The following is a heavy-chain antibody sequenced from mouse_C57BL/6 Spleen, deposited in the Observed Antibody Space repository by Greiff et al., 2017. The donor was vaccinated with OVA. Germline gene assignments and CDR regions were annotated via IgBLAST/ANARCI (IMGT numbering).Heavy chain of an antibody. CDR3: TTPNCYDSSPSWFAY. CDR2: IDPANGDT. CDR1: GFNITDDY. V-gene: IGHV14-4*01. Sequence: VQLQQSGAELVRPGASVKLSCTASGFNITDDYMHWVKQRPEQGLEWIGWIDPANGDTEYAQKFQGKATITADTSSNTAYLQLSSLTSEDTAVYDFTTPNCYDSSPSWFAYWGQGTLVTVSA. J-gene: IGHJ3*01. D-gene: IGHD1-1*01.